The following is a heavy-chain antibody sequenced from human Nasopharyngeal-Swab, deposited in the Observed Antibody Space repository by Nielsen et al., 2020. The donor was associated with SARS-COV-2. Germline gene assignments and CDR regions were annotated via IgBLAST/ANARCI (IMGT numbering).Heavy chain of an antibody. D-gene: IGHD2-15*01. Sequence: GESLKISCAASGFTFSSYAMHWVRQAPGRGLEWVAVISYDGSNKYYADSVKGRFTISRDNSKNTLYLQMNSLRAEDTAVYYCARDSDPGYCSGGSCYPKHYGMDVWGQGTTVTVSS. J-gene: IGHJ6*02. CDR1: GFTFSSYA. CDR2: ISYDGSNK. CDR3: ARDSDPGYCSGGSCYPKHYGMDV. V-gene: IGHV3-30-3*01.